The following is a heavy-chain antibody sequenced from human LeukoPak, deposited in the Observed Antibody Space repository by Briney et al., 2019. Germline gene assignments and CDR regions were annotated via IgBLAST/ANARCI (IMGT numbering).Heavy chain of an antibody. J-gene: IGHJ6*02. CDR2: IKQDGSKK. Sequence: PGGSLRLSCVASGFPFSSYWMTWVRQAPGKGLEWVANIKQDGSKKSYVDSVKGRFTVSRDNAKNSLYLQMNSLRAEDTAIYYCAKVRTYFYHGLDVWGQGTTVTVSS. CDR3: AKVRTYFYHGLDV. D-gene: IGHD1-14*01. V-gene: IGHV3-7*01. CDR1: GFPFSSYW.